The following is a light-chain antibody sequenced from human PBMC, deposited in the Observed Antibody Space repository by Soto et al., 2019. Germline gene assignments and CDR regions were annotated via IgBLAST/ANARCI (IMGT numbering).Light chain of an antibody. V-gene: IGKV1-12*01. CDR2: ATS. CDR3: QQYDTSPWT. J-gene: IGKJ1*01. Sequence: DIQMTQSPSSVSASVGDRVTLTCRASQDIGNLLAWYQHKPGKAPKLLIYATSTLQSGVPSRFSGSGSGTEFTLTISRLEPEDFAVYHCQQYDTSPWTFGQGTKVDIK. CDR1: QDIGNL.